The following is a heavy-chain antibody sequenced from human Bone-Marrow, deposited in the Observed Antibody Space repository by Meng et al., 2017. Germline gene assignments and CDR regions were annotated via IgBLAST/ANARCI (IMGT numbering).Heavy chain of an antibody. V-gene: IGHV3-23*01. CDR2: LSWNGDSA. J-gene: IGHJ4*02. CDR1: GLTFSNYA. CDR3: ANSNHFDY. D-gene: IGHD2-8*01. Sequence: GGSLRLSCAASGLTFSNYAMNWVRQAPGRGLEWVSTLSWNGDSAYYADSVKDRFTISRDNSKNTLYLQMHSLGAEDTAVYYCANSNHFDYWGQGILVTVSS.